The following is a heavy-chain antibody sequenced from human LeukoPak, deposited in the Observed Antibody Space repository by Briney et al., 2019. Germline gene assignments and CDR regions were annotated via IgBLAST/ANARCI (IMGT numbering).Heavy chain of an antibody. V-gene: IGHV1-69-2*01. D-gene: IGHD6-13*01. CDR2: VDPEDGET. Sequence: ASVKVSRKVSGYTFTDYYMHWVQQAPGKGLEWMGLVDPEDGETIYAEKFQGRVTITADTSTDTAYVELSSLRSEDTAVYYCATDLEIAAAGNFDYWGQGTLVTVSS. CDR1: GYTFTDYY. J-gene: IGHJ4*02. CDR3: ATDLEIAAAGNFDY.